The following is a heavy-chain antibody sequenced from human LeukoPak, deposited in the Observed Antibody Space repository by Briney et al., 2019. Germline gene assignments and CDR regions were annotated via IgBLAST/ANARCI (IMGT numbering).Heavy chain of an antibody. CDR2: IYYSGST. CDR1: GASISSSTFY. V-gene: IGHV4-39*01. J-gene: IGHJ5*02. D-gene: IGHD1-26*01. Sequence: SETLSLTCTVFGASISSSTFYWVWIRQPPGKGLEWIGSIYYSGSTYYNPSLKSRVTISVDTSKNQFSLKLSSVTAADTAVYYCASGGSPRDWFDPWGQGTLVTVSS. CDR3: ASGGSPRDWFDP.